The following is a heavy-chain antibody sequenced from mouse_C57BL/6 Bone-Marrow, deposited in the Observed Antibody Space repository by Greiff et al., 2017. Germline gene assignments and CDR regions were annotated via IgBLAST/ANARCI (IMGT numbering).Heavy chain of an antibody. CDR2: SRNKANDYTT. CDR3: ARDWALDY. CDR1: GFTFSDFY. J-gene: IGHJ4*01. V-gene: IGHV7-1*01. Sequence: EVKVVESGGGLVQSGRSLRLSCATSGFTFSDFYMAWVRQAPGKGLEWIAASRNKANDYTTEYSASVKGRFIVSRDTSQSILYLQMNALRAEDPAIYYCARDWALDYWGQGTSVTVSS.